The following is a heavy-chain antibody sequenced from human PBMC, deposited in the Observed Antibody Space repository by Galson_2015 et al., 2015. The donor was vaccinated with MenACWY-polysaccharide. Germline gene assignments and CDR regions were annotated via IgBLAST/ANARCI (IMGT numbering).Heavy chain of an antibody. CDR1: GFTFSSYS. V-gene: IGHV3-21*01. CDR2: ISSRSYI. CDR3: AREGDIVVVPAATAPSEGMDA. D-gene: IGHD2-2*01. Sequence: SLRLSCAASGFTFSSYSMNWVRQAPGKGLEWVSSISSRSYIYYADSVKGRFTISRDNAKNSLYLQMNSLRAEDTAVYYCAREGDIVVVPAATAPSEGMDACHQGTTLYLSS. J-gene: IGHJ6*02.